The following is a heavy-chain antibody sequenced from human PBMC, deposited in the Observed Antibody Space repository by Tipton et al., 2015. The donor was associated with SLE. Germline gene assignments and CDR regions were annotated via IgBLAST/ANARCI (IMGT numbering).Heavy chain of an antibody. CDR1: GFTFSRYS. V-gene: IGHV3-21*03. J-gene: IGHJ4*02. D-gene: IGHD6-6*01. Sequence: SLRLSCAASGFTFSRYSLNWVRQAPGKGLEWISSISGTNAYIYYADSVGGRFTISRDNARTSLYLQMDSLRGDDTAVYYCARSSSSSLSPAFDSWGQGTRVTISS. CDR2: ISGTNAYI. CDR3: ARSSSSSLSPAFDS.